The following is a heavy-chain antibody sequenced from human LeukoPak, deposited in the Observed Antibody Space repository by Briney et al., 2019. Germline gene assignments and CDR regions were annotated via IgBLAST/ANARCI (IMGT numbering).Heavy chain of an antibody. CDR1: GGSISSYY. V-gene: IGHV4-59*01. CDR2: IYYSGST. D-gene: IGHD4-23*01. J-gene: IGHJ6*03. Sequence: PSETLSLTCTVSGGSISSYYWSWIRQPPGKGLEWIGYIYYSGSTNYNPSLKSRVTISVDTSKNQFSLKLSSVTAADTAVYYCAGARSTTVANYYYYMDVWGKGTTVTISS. CDR3: AGARSTTVANYYYYMDV.